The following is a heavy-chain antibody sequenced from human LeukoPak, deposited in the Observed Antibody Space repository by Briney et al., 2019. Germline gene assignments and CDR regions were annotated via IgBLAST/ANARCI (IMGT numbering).Heavy chain of an antibody. CDR3: ARGQYYDILTGKRRFNWFDP. CDR2: IYYSGST. J-gene: IGHJ5*02. CDR1: GGSISSYY. Sequence: SETLSLTCTVSGGSISSYYWSWIRQPPGKGLEWIGYIYYSGSTNYNPSLKSRVTISVDTSKNQFSLKLSSVTAADTAVYYCARGQYYDILTGKRRFNWFDPWGQGTLVTVSS. D-gene: IGHD3-9*01. V-gene: IGHV4-59*12.